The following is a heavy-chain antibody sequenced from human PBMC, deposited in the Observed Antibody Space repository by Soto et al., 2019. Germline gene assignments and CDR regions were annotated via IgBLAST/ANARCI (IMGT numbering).Heavy chain of an antibody. CDR3: ARVGRFGEQRDY. J-gene: IGHJ4*02. Sequence: ETLSLTCTVSGGSISSYYWSWIRQPPGKGLEWIGYIYYSGSTNYNPSLKSRVTISVDTSKNQFSLKLSSVTAADTAVYYCARVGRFGEQRDYWGQGTLVTVSS. CDR1: GGSISSYY. V-gene: IGHV4-59*01. D-gene: IGHD3-10*01. CDR2: IYYSGST.